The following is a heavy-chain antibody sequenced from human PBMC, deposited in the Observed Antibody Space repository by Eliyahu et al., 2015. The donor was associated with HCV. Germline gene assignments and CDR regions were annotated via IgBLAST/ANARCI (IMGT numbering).Heavy chain of an antibody. CDR3: ASFRLDVEMATHTMYYFDY. Sequence: QVQLVQSGAEVXKPGSSVXVSCXASGGTFSSYXISWVRQAPGQGLEWMGRIIPILGIANYAQKFQGRVTITADKSTSTAYMELSSLRSEDTAVYYCASFRLDVEMATHTMYYFDYWGQGTLVTVSS. V-gene: IGHV1-69*04. J-gene: IGHJ4*02. CDR1: GGTFSSYX. D-gene: IGHD5-24*01. CDR2: IIPILGIA.